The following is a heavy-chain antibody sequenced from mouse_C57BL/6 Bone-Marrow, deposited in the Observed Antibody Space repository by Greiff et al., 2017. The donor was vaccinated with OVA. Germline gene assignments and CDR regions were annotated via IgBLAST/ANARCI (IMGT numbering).Heavy chain of an antibody. V-gene: IGHV6-6*01. J-gene: IGHJ1*03. Sequence: EVKLLESGGGLVQPGGSMKLSCAASGFTFSDAWMDWVRQSPETGLEWVAEIRNKANNHATYYAESVKGRFTISRDDSKSSVYLQMNSLRAEDTGIYYCTLHLYYGSSYWYFDVWGTGTTVTVSS. D-gene: IGHD1-1*01. CDR1: GFTFSDAW. CDR2: IRNKANNHAT. CDR3: TLHLYYGSSYWYFDV.